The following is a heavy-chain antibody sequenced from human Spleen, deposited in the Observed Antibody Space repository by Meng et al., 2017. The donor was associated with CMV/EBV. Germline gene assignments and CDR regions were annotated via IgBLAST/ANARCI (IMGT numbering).Heavy chain of an antibody. D-gene: IGHD3-3*01. Sequence: GESLKISCAASGFTFSTYWMSWVRQAPGKGLEWVANINQDGSEKYYVDSVKGRFTISRDNAKNSLYLQMNSLRAEDTAVYYCARRVDFWSGYYYYYGMDVWGQGTTVTVSS. CDR2: INQDGSEK. V-gene: IGHV3-7*01. CDR3: ARRVDFWSGYYYYYGMDV. J-gene: IGHJ6*02. CDR1: GFTFSTYW.